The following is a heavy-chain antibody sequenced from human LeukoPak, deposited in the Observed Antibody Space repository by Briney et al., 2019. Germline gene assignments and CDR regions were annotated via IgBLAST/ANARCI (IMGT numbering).Heavy chain of an antibody. Sequence: GESLKISCQGSGYSFTSYWISWVRQMPGKGLEWMGRIDPSDSYTNYSPSFQGHVTISADKSISTAYLQWSSLKASDTAMYYCARHLAYGSGSYLWYFDLWGRGTLVTVSS. CDR2: IDPSDSYT. D-gene: IGHD3-10*01. J-gene: IGHJ2*01. CDR1: GYSFTSYW. CDR3: ARHLAYGSGSYLWYFDL. V-gene: IGHV5-10-1*01.